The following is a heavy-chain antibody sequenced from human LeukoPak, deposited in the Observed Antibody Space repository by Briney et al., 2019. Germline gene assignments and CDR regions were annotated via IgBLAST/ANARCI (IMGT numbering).Heavy chain of an antibody. J-gene: IGHJ4*02. CDR1: GFTVSGHP. Sequence: GGSLRLSCAASGFTVSGHPMSWVRQAPGKGLEWVSVIYRGGNTYYADSVKGRFTISRDNAKNSLYLQMNSLRAEDTAVYYCARYEGGYSLDYWGQGTLVTVSS. CDR3: ARYEGGYSLDY. CDR2: IYRGGNT. V-gene: IGHV3-53*01. D-gene: IGHD3-22*01.